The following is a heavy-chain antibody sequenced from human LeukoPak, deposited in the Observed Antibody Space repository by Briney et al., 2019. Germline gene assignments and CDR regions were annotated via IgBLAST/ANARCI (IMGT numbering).Heavy chain of an antibody. J-gene: IGHJ6*03. D-gene: IGHD5-18*01. V-gene: IGHV4-61*02. CDR1: GDSITSGSYY. Sequence: PSQTLSLTCTVSGDSITSGSYYWSWIRQPAGKGLEWIGRIFISGGTNYNPSLKSRVTISVDTSKNQFSLKLTSVTAADTAVYYCARTTEVGYTYGYFYYYYMDVWGKGTTVTISS. CDR2: IFISGGT. CDR3: ARTTEVGYTYGYFYYYYMDV.